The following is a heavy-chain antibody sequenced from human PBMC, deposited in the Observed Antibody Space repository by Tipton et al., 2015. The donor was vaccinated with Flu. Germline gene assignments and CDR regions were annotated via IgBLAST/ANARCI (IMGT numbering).Heavy chain of an antibody. D-gene: IGHD3-16*02. V-gene: IGHV4-4*02. CDR3: ARTVYDYVWGSYRPFDY. CDR2: ISHSGST. Sequence: TLSLTCAVSGGSISSSHWWSWVRQPPGEGLEWIGEISHSGSTNYNPSLKSRVTISVDKSKNQFSLKLSSVTAADTAVYYCARTVYDYVWGSYRPFDYWGQGTLDTVSS. J-gene: IGHJ4*02. CDR1: GGSISSSHW.